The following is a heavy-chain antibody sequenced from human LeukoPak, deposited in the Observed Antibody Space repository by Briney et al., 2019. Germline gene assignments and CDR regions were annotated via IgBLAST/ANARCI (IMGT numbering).Heavy chain of an antibody. V-gene: IGHV4-34*01. Sequence: SETLSLTCAVYGGSFSGYYWSWIRQPPGTGLEWIGEINHSGSTNYNPSLKSRVTISVDTSKNQFSLKLSSVTAADTAVYYCARGQERFGELLLEGFDYWGQGTLVTVSS. J-gene: IGHJ4*02. CDR1: GGSFSGYY. CDR3: ARGQERFGELLLEGFDY. CDR2: INHSGST. D-gene: IGHD3-10*01.